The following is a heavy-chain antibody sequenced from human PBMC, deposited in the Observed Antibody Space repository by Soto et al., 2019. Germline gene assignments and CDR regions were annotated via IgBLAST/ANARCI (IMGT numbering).Heavy chain of an antibody. CDR2: INHSGST. J-gene: IGHJ4*02. CDR1: GGSFSGYY. CDR3: ASYPLRDGYALGNFDY. V-gene: IGHV4-34*01. Sequence: SETLSLTCAVYGGSFSGYYWSWIRQPPGKGLEWIGEINHSGSTNYNPSLKSRVTISVDTSKNQFSLKLSSVTAADTAVYYCASYPLRDGYALGNFDYWGQGTLVTVSS. D-gene: IGHD5-12*01.